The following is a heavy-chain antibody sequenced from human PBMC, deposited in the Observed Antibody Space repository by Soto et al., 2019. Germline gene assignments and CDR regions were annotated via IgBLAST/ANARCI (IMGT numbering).Heavy chain of an antibody. D-gene: IGHD5-12*01. V-gene: IGHV1-18*01. CDR2: TSVYNDNT. CDR3: ARGGKWGYGYNDH. CDR1: GYSITSDG. Sequence: QVPLVQSGAELKKPGASVKVSCKASGYSITSDGISWVRQAPGQGLEWVGWTSVYNDNTHYVQKLQGRVTMTTDTSTSTAYLELRSLRSDDTAVYYCARGGKWGYGYNDHWGQGTLVTVSS. J-gene: IGHJ4*02.